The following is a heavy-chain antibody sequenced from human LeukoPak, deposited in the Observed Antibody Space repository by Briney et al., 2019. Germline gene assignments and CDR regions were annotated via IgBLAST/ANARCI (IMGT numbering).Heavy chain of an antibody. J-gene: IGHJ4*02. D-gene: IGHD1-26*01. CDR3: SRESGPFCPFGY. V-gene: IGHV4/OR15-8*02. Sequence: SETLSLTCGVSGGSTSGTNWWSWVRQPPGQGLEWIGEISLAGQTNYNPSLNGRVTMSLDKSSNQLSLHLTSVTAADTATYFCSRESGPFCPFGYWGQGTLVIVSS. CDR2: ISLAGQT. CDR1: GGSTSGTNW.